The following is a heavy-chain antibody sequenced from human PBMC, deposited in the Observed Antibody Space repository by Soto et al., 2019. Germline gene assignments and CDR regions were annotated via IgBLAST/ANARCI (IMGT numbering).Heavy chain of an antibody. V-gene: IGHV1-69*13. CDR3: AREGITMVRGVIIPQPHNWFDP. J-gene: IGHJ5*02. D-gene: IGHD3-10*01. CDR1: GGTFSSYA. Sequence: ASVKVSCKASGGTFSSYAISWVRQAPGQGLEWMGGIIPIFGTANYAQKFQGRVTITADESTSTAYMDLSSLRSEDTAVYYCAREGITMVRGVIIPQPHNWFDPWGQGSPVTVSS. CDR2: IIPIFGTA.